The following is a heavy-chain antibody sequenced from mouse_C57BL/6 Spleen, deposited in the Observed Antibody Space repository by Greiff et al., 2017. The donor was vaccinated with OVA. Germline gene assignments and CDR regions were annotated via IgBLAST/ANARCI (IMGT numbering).Heavy chain of an antibody. D-gene: IGHD6-2*01. CDR1: GYTFTSYW. CDR2: IDPSDSYT. V-gene: IGHV1-69*01. Sequence: VQLQQPGAELVMPGASVKLSCKASGYTFTSYWMHWVKQRPGQGLEWIGEIDPSDSYTHYNQKFKGKSTLTVDKSSSTAYMQLSSLTSEDSAVYYCARSLVDYWGQGTTLTVSS. CDR3: ARSLVDY. J-gene: IGHJ2*01.